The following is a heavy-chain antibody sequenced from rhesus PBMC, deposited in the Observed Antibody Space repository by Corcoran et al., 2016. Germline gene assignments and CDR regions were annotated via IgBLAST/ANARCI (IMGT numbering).Heavy chain of an antibody. V-gene: IGHV4-106*01. CDR1: GGSISDDYY. CDR3: ARRGGYTSDFDF. D-gene: IGHD2-39*02. CDR2: IYGRTGGT. Sequence: QVQLQGSGPGLVKPSETLSLTCAVSGGSISDDYYWSWIRQPPGKGLEWIGYIYGRTGGTNSNPSLGNRVAVSKYTSKNQFSLKLSSVTAADTAIYYCARRGGYTSDFDFWGQGVLVTVSS. J-gene: IGHJ4*01.